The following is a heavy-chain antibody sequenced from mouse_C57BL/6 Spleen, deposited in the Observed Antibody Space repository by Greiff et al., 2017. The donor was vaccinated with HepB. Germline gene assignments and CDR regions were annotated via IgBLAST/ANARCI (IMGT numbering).Heavy chain of an antibody. D-gene: IGHD1-1*01. J-gene: IGHJ4*01. CDR1: GFTFSSYG. Sequence: EVHLVESGGDLVKPGGSLKLSCAASGFTFSSYGVSWVRQTPDKRLEWVATISSGGSYTSYPDSVKGRFTISRDNAKNTLYLQMSSLKSEDTAMYYCARRDYGGGAMDYWGQGTSVTVSS. V-gene: IGHV5-6*01. CDR3: ARRDYGGGAMDY. CDR2: ISSGGSYT.